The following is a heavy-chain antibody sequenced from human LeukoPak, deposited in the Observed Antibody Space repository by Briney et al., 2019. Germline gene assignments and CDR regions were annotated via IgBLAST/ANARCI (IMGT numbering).Heavy chain of an antibody. V-gene: IGHV4-39*01. CDR3: ARVGAAGPLYYFDY. J-gene: IGHJ4*02. CDR1: GGSISSSSYY. CDR2: IYYSGST. D-gene: IGHD6-13*01. Sequence: SETLSLTCTVSGGSISSSSYYLGWIRQPPGKGLEWIGSIYYSGSTYYNPSLKSRVTISVDTSKNQFSLKLSSVTAADTAVYYCARVGAAGPLYYFDYWGQGTLVTVSS.